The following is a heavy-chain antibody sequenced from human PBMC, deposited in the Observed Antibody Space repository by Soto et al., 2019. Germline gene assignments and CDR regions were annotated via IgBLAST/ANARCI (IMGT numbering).Heavy chain of an antibody. J-gene: IGHJ5*02. CDR2: IYHSGST. V-gene: IGHV4-34*01. CDR1: GGSFSGYY. D-gene: IGHD1-26*01. Sequence: SETLSLTCAVYGGSFSGYYWSWIRQPLGKGLEWIGEIYHSGSTNYNPSLKSRVTISVDTSKNQFSLRLSSVTAADTAVYYCATQEVGGSYVYTFDPWGQGTLVTVSS. CDR3: ATQEVGGSYVYTFDP.